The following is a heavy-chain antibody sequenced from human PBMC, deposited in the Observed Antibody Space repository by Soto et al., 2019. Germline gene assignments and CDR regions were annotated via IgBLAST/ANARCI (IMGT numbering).Heavy chain of an antibody. J-gene: IGHJ4*02. CDR1: GFTFSDYY. CDR2: ISSSSSYT. V-gene: IGHV3-11*06. Sequence: GGSLRLSCAASGFTFSDYYMSWIRQAPGKGLEWVSYISSSSSYTNYADSVKGRFTISRDNAKNSLYVQMNSLRAEDTAVYYCASGRGYSYGADYWGQGTLVTVSS. CDR3: ASGRGYSYGADY. D-gene: IGHD5-18*01.